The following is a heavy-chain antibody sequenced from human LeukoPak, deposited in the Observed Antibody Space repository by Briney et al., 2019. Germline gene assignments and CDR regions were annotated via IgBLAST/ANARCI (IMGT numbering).Heavy chain of an antibody. V-gene: IGHV1-2*02. J-gene: IGHJ5*02. CDR1: GYTFTSYG. D-gene: IGHD1-7*01. CDR3: ARAGITGTTSIWKRSHWFDP. Sequence: GASVKVSCKASGYTFTSYGISWVRQAPGQGLEWMGWINPNSGGTNYAQKFQGRVTMTRDTSISTAYMELSRLRSDDTAVYYCARAGITGTTSIWKRSHWFDPWGQGTLVTVSS. CDR2: INPNSGGT.